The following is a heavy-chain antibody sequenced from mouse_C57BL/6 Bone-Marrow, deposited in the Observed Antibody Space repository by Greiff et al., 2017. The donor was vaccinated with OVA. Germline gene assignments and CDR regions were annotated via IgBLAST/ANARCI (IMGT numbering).Heavy chain of an antibody. CDR3: ARRGFYYLAMDY. CDR1: GFTFSSYG. CDR2: ISSGGSYT. J-gene: IGHJ4*01. V-gene: IGHV5-6*01. D-gene: IGHD2-1*01. Sequence: EVHLVESGGDLVKPGGSLKLSCAASGFTFSSYGMSWVRPTPDKRLEWVATISSGGSYTYYPDSVKGRFTISRDNAKNTLYLQMSSLKSEDTAMYYCARRGFYYLAMDYWGQGTSVTVSS.